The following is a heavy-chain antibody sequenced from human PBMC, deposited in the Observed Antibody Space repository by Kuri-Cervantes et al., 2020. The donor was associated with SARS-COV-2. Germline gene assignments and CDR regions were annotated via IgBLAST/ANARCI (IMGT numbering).Heavy chain of an antibody. J-gene: IGHJ3*02. Sequence: GSLRLSCTVSGGSITSNYNWGWTRQPPGKGLEWIGTISYSGHTYYNPSLKSRVAMFIDTSKNQFSLKLYSLTAADTSVYYCARHMYKSNPGDAFDISGRGTLVTVSS. D-gene: IGHD1-20*01. V-gene: IGHV4-39*01. CDR3: ARHMYKSNPGDAFDI. CDR1: GGSITSNYN. CDR2: ISYSGHT.